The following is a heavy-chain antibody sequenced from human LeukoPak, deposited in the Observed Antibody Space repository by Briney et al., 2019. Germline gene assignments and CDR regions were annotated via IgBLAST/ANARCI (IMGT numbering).Heavy chain of an antibody. CDR1: GFTFSSYT. CDR2: ISATSKYI. D-gene: IGHD6-13*01. Sequence: GGSLRLSCAASGFTFSSYTMNWVRQAPGKGLEWVSSISATSKYIYYAPSVRGRFTISRDNARNSLYLQMSSLRADDTAVYFCARDESSSWIRVLDYYYLDVWGKGTTVTVSS. CDR3: ARDESSSWIRVLDYYYLDV. J-gene: IGHJ6*03. V-gene: IGHV3-21*01.